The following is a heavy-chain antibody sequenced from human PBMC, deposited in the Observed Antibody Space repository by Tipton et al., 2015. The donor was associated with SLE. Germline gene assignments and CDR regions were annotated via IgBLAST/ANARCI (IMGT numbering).Heavy chain of an antibody. CDR1: GGSISSYY. CDR3: ARDLHGGYRGGAFDI. V-gene: IGHV4-59*12. D-gene: IGHD5-12*01. Sequence: TLSLTCTVSGGSISSYYWSWIRQPPGRGLEWIGYIYYSGSTNYNPSLKSRVTISVDTSKNQFSLKLSSVTAADTAVYYWARDLHGGYRGGAFDIWGQGTMVSVSS. J-gene: IGHJ3*02. CDR2: IYYSGST.